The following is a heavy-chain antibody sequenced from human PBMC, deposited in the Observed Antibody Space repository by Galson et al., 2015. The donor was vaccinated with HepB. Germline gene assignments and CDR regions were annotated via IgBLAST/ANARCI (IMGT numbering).Heavy chain of an antibody. CDR3: AGGGSTQPLYDYDNGMDV. D-gene: IGHD2-2*01. Sequence: SVKVSCKASGYTFTSYYIHWVRQAPGQGLEWMGIINPSSGATTYAQRLRGRVTMTRDTSASTVYMEMRSLTSEDTAVYYCAGGGSTQPLYDYDNGMDVWGQGTAVTVSS. CDR2: INPSSGAT. V-gene: IGHV1-46*04. J-gene: IGHJ6*02. CDR1: GYTFTSYY.